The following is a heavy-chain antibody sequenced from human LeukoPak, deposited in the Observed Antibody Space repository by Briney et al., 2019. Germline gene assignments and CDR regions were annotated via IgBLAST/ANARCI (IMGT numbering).Heavy chain of an antibody. Sequence: PSETLSLTCAVYGGSFSGYYWSWIRQPPGKGLEWIGYASYTGNTNYNPSLKSRVTMSIDTSKNQFSLKLSSVTAADTAVYYCARDNGGKRYFDYWGQGTLVTVSS. J-gene: IGHJ4*02. V-gene: IGHV4-59*01. D-gene: IGHD4-23*01. CDR3: ARDNGGKRYFDY. CDR2: ASYTGNT. CDR1: GGSFSGYY.